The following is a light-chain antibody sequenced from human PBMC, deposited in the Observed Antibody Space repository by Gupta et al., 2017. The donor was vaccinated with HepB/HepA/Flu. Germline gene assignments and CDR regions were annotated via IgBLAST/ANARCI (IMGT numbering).Light chain of an antibody. V-gene: IGKV3-20*01. J-gene: IGKJ1*01. CDR3: QQYGSSPWT. Sequence: EIVLTKSPGNLSLSPGERATLSCRASQSVSSSYLAWYQQRPGQAPRLLIYGASSRATGSSDRFSGSGSGTDFTLTISRLEPEDFAVYYCQQYGSSPWTFGQGTKVESK. CDR1: QSVSSSY. CDR2: GAS.